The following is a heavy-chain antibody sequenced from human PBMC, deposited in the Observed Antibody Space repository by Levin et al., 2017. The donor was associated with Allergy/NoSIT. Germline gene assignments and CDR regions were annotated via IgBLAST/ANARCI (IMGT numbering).Heavy chain of an antibody. V-gene: IGHV1-69*06. J-gene: IGHJ3*01. CDR2: IIPMFGKA. D-gene: IGHD6-13*01. Sequence: KTGGSLRLSCKAFGGTLSNNAISWVRQAPGQGLEWMGGIIPMFGKATYAQQFQGRVTITADKSTSTAYMQLSGLRSEDTAVYFCARDGDRKDSWPYDAFEFWGQGTVVAVSS. CDR3: ARDGDRKDSWPYDAFEF. CDR1: GGTLSNNA.